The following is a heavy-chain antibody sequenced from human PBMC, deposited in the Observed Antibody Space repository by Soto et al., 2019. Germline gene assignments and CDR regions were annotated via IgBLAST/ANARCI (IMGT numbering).Heavy chain of an antibody. CDR3: ARLDFLDDC. CDR2: IHYRGSS. D-gene: IGHD3-3*01. Sequence: QLQLQESGPGLVKPSETLSLTCTVSGGSIISSSYYWGWIRQPPGKGLEWIGSIHYRGSSDYKPSLKSRVTMSVDTSRNQFSLKVTSVTAVDTAVYYCARLDFLDDCWGQGTLVTVSS. J-gene: IGHJ4*02. CDR1: GGSIISSSYY. V-gene: IGHV4-39*01.